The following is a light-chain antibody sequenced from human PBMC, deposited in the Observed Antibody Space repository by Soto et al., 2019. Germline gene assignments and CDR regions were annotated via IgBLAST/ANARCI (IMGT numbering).Light chain of an antibody. V-gene: IGLV1-36*01. CDR1: SSNIGNNA. CDR3: VAWDDSLNGQV. CDR2: YDD. Sequence: QSVLTQPPSVSGVPRQRVTISCSGSSSNIGNNAVDWYQQLPGKAPKLLIYYDDLLHSGVSDRFSGSRSGDSSSLAISGHQYEDDADYYCVAWDDSLNGQVFGGGTKVTV. J-gene: IGLJ3*02.